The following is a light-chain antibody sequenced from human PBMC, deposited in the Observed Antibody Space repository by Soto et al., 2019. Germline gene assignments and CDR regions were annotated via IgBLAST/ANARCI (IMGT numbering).Light chain of an antibody. CDR2: GAF. CDR3: QQLNNFPPFT. J-gene: IGKJ3*01. V-gene: IGKV1-9*01. CDR1: QGISNY. Sequence: IQLTQSPSSLSASIGDRVTITCRASQGISNYLAWYQQKPGKAPKLLIYGAFTLQSGVPSRFNGSGSGTDFTLTISSLQPEDLATYYCQQLNNFPPFTFGPGTKVDRK.